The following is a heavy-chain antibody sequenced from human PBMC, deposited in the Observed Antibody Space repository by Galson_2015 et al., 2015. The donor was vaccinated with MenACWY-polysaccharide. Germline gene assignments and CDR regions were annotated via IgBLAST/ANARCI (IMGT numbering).Heavy chain of an antibody. CDR2: IKSDGSQK. Sequence: SLRLSCAASGFTFSDTWMSWVRQAPGKGLEWVALIKSDGSQKEYMDSVKGRFAISRDNAKNSLYLQINSLRVEDTAVYYCASRMRFKTSSGPEDYWGQGTLVTVSS. J-gene: IGHJ4*02. CDR3: ASRMRFKTSSGPEDY. V-gene: IGHV3-7*01. D-gene: IGHD1/OR15-1a*01. CDR1: GFTFSDTW.